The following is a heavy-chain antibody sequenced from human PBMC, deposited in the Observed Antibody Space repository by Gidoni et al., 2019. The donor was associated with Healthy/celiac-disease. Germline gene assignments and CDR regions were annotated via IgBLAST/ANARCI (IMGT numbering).Heavy chain of an antibody. CDR3: AKEAVTPGV. J-gene: IGHJ4*02. D-gene: IGHD4-17*01. CDR1: GFTFSSYG. Sequence: QVQLVESGGGVVQPGRSLRLSCAASGFTFSSYGMHWVRQAPGKGLEWVAVISYDGSNKYYADSVKGRFTISRDNSKNTLYLQMNSLRAEDTAVYYCAKEAVTPGVWGQGTLVTVSS. V-gene: IGHV3-30*18. CDR2: ISYDGSNK.